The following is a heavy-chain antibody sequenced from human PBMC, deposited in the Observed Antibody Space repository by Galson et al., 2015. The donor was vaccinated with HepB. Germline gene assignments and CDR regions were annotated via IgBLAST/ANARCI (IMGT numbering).Heavy chain of an antibody. CDR3: AAEYYYDDGGGVRDSI. V-gene: IGHV1-69*13. Sequence: SVKVSCKASGGTFSSYAISWVRQAPGQGLEWMGGIIPIFGTANYAQKFQGRVTITADESTSTAYMELSSLRSEDTAVYYCAAEYYYDDGGGVRDSIWGQGTMVTVSS. D-gene: IGHD3-22*01. CDR1: GGTFSSYA. CDR2: IIPIFGTA. J-gene: IGHJ3*02.